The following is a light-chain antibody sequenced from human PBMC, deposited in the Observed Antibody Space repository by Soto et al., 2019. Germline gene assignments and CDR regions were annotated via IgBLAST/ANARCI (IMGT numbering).Light chain of an antibody. CDR1: SSDVGSYNL. J-gene: IGLJ1*01. CDR2: EGS. CDR3: CSYAGSSTLYV. V-gene: IGLV2-23*01. Sequence: QSALTQPDSVSGSPGQSITISCTGTSSDVGSYNLVSWYQQHPDKAPKLMIYEGSKRPSGVSNRFSGSKSGNTASLTISGLQAEDEADYYCCSYAGSSTLYVFGTGTKVTVL.